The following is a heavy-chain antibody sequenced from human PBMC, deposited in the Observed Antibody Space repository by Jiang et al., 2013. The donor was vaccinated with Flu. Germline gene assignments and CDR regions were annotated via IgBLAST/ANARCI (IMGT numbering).Heavy chain of an antibody. CDR1: GYSFTTYT. V-gene: IGHV7-4-1*02. Sequence: QSGSELXKPGASVIISCKASGYSFTTYTMNWVRQAPGQGLEWMGWINPNNGIPTYAQDFTGRFVFSLDTSVSTAYLQISSLKAEDTAVYYCARRSPTDIWGQGTLVTVSS. J-gene: IGHJ4*02. CDR3: ARRSPTDI. D-gene: IGHD4-17*01. CDR2: INPNNGIP.